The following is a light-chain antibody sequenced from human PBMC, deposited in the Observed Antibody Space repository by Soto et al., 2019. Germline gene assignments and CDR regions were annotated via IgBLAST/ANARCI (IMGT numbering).Light chain of an antibody. V-gene: IGKV3-11*01. CDR1: QSVSSY. CDR3: QQRSNWPLLFT. Sequence: IVLTQSPATLSLSPGERATLSCRASQSVSSYLAWYQQKPGQAPRLLIYDASNRATGIPARFSGSGSGTDFTLTISSLELEDFAVYYCQQRSNWPLLFTFGPGTKVDIK. CDR2: DAS. J-gene: IGKJ3*01.